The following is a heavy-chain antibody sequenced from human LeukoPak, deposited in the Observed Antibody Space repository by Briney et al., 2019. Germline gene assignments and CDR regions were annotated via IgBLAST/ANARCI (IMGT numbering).Heavy chain of an antibody. V-gene: IGHV4-61*02. CDR2: IYTSGST. J-gene: IGHJ3*02. D-gene: IGHD3-22*01. CDR3: ARDLIGAFDI. Sequence: SETLSLTCAVSGGSISSDNYYWSCNRQPAGKGLDGIGRIYTSGSTNYNPSLKSRVIISVDKSKNQFSLKLSSVTAADTAVYYCARDLIGAFDIWGQGTMVTVSS. CDR1: GGSISSDNYY.